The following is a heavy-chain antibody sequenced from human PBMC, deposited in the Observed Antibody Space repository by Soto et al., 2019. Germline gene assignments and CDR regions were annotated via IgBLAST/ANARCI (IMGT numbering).Heavy chain of an antibody. J-gene: IGHJ3*02. D-gene: IGHD5-12*01. V-gene: IGHV1-18*01. CDR3: ATSIIDAFDX. CDR1: GYTFTSYG. CDR2: ISAYNGNT. Sequence: SVKVSSKASGYTFTSYGISWVRQAPGQGLEWMGCISAYNGNTNYEKKLQGRVTMTTDTSKSTAYMELRSLRSDDTAVYYCATSIIDAFDXWGQGTMVTVS.